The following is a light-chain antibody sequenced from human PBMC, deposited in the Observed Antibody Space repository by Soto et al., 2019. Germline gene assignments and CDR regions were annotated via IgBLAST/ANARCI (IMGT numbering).Light chain of an antibody. Sequence: DIQMTQSPSSLSASVGDRVTINCQASQDINNYLNWYQQKPGKAPKLLIYDASKLETGVPSRFSGSGSGTDFTFTISSLQPEDIATYYCQQYVDLPPTFGGGTKVDIK. V-gene: IGKV1-33*01. CDR2: DAS. CDR3: QQYVDLPPT. CDR1: QDINNY. J-gene: IGKJ4*01.